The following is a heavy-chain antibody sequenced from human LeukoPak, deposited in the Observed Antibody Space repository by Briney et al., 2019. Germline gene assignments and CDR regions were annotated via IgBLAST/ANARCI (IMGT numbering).Heavy chain of an antibody. Sequence: GGSPKLSCAASGPTFSAYWMNWVLQCPGEVLEWVAHIKTDGSQTDYVDSVKGRFTISRDNAKNSLYLQMNSLRPEDTAVYYCARETQWRLDVWGQGTTVTVSS. CDR1: GPTFSAYW. V-gene: IGHV3-7*01. J-gene: IGHJ6*02. CDR3: ARETQWRLDV. CDR2: IKTDGSQT. D-gene: IGHD6-19*01.